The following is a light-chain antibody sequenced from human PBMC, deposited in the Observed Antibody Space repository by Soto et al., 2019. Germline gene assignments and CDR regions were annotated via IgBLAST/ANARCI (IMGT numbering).Light chain of an antibody. CDR3: QQYYSYPPT. CDR2: AAS. V-gene: IGKV1-8*01. CDR1: QGISSY. Sequence: LSASTGDRVTITCRASQGISSYLAWYQQKPGKAPKLLIYAASTLQSGVPSRFSGSGSGTDFTLTISCLQSEDFATYYCQQYYSYPPTFGQGTKVDIK. J-gene: IGKJ1*01.